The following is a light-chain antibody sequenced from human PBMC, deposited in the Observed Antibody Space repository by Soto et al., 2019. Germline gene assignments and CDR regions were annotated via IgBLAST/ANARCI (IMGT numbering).Light chain of an antibody. CDR2: DAS. V-gene: IGKV1-6*01. J-gene: IGKJ2*01. CDR1: QGIRND. CDR3: LQDYNSPYT. Sequence: AIQMTQSPSSLSASVGDRVTITCRASQGIRNDLGWYQQKPGKAPKLLIYDASSLQSGVPSRFTGSGSGTDFTLTITSLQPEDFATYYCLQDYNSPYTFGQGTKLEFK.